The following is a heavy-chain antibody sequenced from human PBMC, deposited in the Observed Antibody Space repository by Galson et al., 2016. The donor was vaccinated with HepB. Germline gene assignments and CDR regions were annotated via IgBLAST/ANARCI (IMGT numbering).Heavy chain of an antibody. D-gene: IGHD4-17*01. Sequence: SETLSLTCTVSGGSISSTNWWNWVRQPPGKGLEWIGEIYHSGTTNYNPSLQSRVTLSVDKSNKQCSLKLTSVTAADTAGYYCARDQAGEILRRPLVYWGQGTLVTVSS. J-gene: IGHJ4*02. CDR3: ARDQAGEILRRPLVY. CDR2: IYHSGTT. V-gene: IGHV4-4*02. CDR1: GGSISSTNW.